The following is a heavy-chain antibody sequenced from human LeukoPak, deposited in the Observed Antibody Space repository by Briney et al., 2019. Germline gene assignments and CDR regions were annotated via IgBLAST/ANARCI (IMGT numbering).Heavy chain of an antibody. Sequence: PGGSLRLSCAASGFTFSSYAMSWVRQAPGKGLEWVASIKQDGSEKYYVDSVKGRFTFSRDNAKNSLYLQMDSLRAEDTAVYYCARDKSAGADTGSSFYYWGQGALVTVSS. V-gene: IGHV3-7*03. CDR1: GFTFSSYA. CDR3: ARDKSAGADTGSSFYY. CDR2: IKQDGSEK. D-gene: IGHD3-10*01. J-gene: IGHJ4*02.